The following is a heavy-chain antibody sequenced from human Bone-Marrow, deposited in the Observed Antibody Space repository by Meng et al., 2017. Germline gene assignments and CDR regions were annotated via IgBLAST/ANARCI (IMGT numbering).Heavy chain of an antibody. D-gene: IGHD6-25*01. CDR3: ARDEDISAAGKLFGDY. J-gene: IGHJ4*02. Sequence: VQRVQSGGEVEKPGASVKVSCKPSGYNFPDYYIHWVRRAPGQGLEWMGRINPKSGDTHYAQKFQARVTMTGDTSISTAYMELSGLRSDDTAMYYCARDEDISAAGKLFGDYWGQGTLVTVSS. CDR2: INPKSGDT. CDR1: GYNFPDYY. V-gene: IGHV1-2*06.